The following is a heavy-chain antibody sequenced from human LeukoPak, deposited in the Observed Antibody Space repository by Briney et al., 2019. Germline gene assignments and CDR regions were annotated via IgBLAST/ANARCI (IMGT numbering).Heavy chain of an antibody. J-gene: IGHJ3*01. V-gene: IGHV4-59*01. CDR2: ISYSGST. Sequence: SETLSLTCSVSGASIRSFYWSWIRQSPGKGLEWIGYISYSGSTKYNPSLKSRATMSADTSKSQLSLRLNSVTAADTAVYFCAQQVAGTSDTFDVWGQGTLVTVSS. D-gene: IGHD2-15*01. CDR3: AQQVAGTSDTFDV. CDR1: GASIRSFY.